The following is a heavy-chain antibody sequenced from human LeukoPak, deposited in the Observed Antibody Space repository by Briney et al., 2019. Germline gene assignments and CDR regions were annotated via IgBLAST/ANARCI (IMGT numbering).Heavy chain of an antibody. CDR2: IYPGDSDT. CDR3: ARQDSYGYFDY. Sequence: GESLKISCKGSGYSLTSYWIGWVRQIPGKGLEWMGIIYPGDSDTRYSPSVQGHVTISADKSISTAYLQWSSLKASDTAMYYCARQDSYGYFDYWGQGTLVTVSS. V-gene: IGHV5-51*01. CDR1: GYSLTSYW. J-gene: IGHJ4*02. D-gene: IGHD5-18*01.